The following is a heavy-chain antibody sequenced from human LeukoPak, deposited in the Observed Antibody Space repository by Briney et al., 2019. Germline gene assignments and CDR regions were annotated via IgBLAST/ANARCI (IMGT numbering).Heavy chain of an antibody. Sequence: GGSLRLSCAASGFTFTSYEMNWFRQAPGKGLEWVSYISSSGSIIYYADSVKGRFTISRDNAKNSLYLQMNSLRAEDTAVYYCGKDPTNWPRPLDYGGKETLVTVS. V-gene: IGHV3-48*03. J-gene: IGHJ4*02. D-gene: IGHD7-27*01. CDR3: GKDPTNWPRPLDY. CDR1: GFTFTSYE. CDR2: ISSSGSII.